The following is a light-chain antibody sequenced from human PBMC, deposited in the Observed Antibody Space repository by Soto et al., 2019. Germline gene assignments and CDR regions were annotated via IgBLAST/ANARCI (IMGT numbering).Light chain of an antibody. CDR1: QSVSSN. Sequence: EIVVSLSPFTLSVSPGERATLSCRASQSVSSNLAWYQQKPGQAPRLLIYGASTRATGIPARFSGSGSGTEFTLTISSLQSEDFAVYYCQQYNNWPLTFGPGTKVDIK. V-gene: IGKV3-15*01. CDR2: GAS. J-gene: IGKJ3*01. CDR3: QQYNNWPLT.